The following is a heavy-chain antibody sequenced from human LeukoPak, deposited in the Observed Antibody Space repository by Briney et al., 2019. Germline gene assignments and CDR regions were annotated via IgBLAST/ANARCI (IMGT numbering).Heavy chain of an antibody. CDR2: IYSGGST. D-gene: IGHD3-22*01. Sequence: GGSLRLSCTSSGFTFREFAVSWFRQAPGKGLEWVSVIYSGGSTYYADSVKGRFTISRDNSKNTLYLQMNSLRAEDTAVYYCARERRGYYDSSGYYLTMYYFDYWGQGTLVTVSS. J-gene: IGHJ4*02. CDR3: ARERRGYYDSSGYYLTMYYFDY. V-gene: IGHV3-53*01. CDR1: GFTFREFA.